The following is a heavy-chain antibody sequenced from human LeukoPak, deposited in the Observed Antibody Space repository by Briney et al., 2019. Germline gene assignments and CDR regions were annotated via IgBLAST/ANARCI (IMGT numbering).Heavy chain of an antibody. Sequence: GGSLRLSCAASGFTVSSNYMSWVRQAPGKGLEWVSVIYSGGSTYYADSVKGRFTISRDNSKNTLYLQMNSLRAEDTAIYSCAKDHHSGYGDYWGQGTLVTVSS. CDR2: IYSGGST. J-gene: IGHJ4*02. CDR1: GFTVSSNY. CDR3: AKDHHSGYGDY. D-gene: IGHD5-12*01. V-gene: IGHV3-66*01.